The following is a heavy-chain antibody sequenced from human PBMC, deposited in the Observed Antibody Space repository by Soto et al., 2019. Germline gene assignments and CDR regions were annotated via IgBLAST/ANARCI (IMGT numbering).Heavy chain of an antibody. CDR1: GFRFIDYT. D-gene: IGHD4-17*01. J-gene: IGHJ4*02. CDR3: ARLAKGSTVTS. V-gene: IGHV3-48*02. CDR2: ITSSGDSI. Sequence: EVQLLESGGCSVHRGGSLRLACPASGFRFIDYTMTWVRQAPGKGLERVSYITSSGDSIYYADSARGRFTVSRDNGKNSLFLQMNGLRDEDTAVYYCARLAKGSTVTSWGQGTLVTVSS.